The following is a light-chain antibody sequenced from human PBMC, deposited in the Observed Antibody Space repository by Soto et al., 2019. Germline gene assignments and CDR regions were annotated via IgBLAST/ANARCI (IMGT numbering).Light chain of an antibody. CDR2: GVS. CDR1: QSVSRN. CDR3: LQYHNLWA. V-gene: IGKV3-15*01. Sequence: DILMTQAPAPPSVSPGERAPLLCRASQSVSRNLAWHQQKPGQAPRLLIYGVSTRATGVPARFSGSGSGTEFTLTISSLQSEDFAVYSCLQYHNLWAFGQGTTVDIK. J-gene: IGKJ1*01.